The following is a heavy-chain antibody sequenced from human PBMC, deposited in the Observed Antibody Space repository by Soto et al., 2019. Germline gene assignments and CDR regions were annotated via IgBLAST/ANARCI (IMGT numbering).Heavy chain of an antibody. CDR3: AKGRSNSCYDALDI. J-gene: IGHJ3*02. CDR1: GFTFSSYD. Sequence: GGSLRLSCAASGFTFSSYDMHWVRQATGKGLEWVSAIGTAGDTYYPGSVKGRFTISRENAKNSLYLQMNSLRAEDTAVYYCAKGRSNSCYDALDIWGQGTMVTVSS. D-gene: IGHD2-2*01. V-gene: IGHV3-13*01. CDR2: IGTAGDT.